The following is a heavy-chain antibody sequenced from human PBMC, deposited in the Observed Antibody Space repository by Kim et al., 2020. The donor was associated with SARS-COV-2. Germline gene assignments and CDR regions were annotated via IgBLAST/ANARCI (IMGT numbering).Heavy chain of an antibody. CDR3: CRIGLLLWFGELLPYEYFQH. D-gene: IGHD3-10*01. V-gene: IGHV4-39*07. CDR2: IYYSGST. CDR1: GGSISSSSYY. Sequence: SETLSLTCTVSGGSISSSSYYWGWIRQPPGKGLEWIGSIYYSGSTYYNPSLKSRVTISVDTSKNQFSLKLSSVTAADTAVYYCCRIGLLLWFGELLPYEYFQHWGQGTLVTVSS. J-gene: IGHJ1*01.